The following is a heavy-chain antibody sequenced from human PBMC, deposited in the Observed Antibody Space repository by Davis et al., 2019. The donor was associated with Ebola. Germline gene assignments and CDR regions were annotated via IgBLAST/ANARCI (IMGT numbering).Heavy chain of an antibody. CDR2: ISGSGGST. Sequence: GESLKISCAASGFTFSSYAMSWVRQAPGKGLEWVSAISGSGGSTYYADSVKGRFTISRDNSKNTLYLQMNSLRAEDTAVYYCAKAYRSVVVPAARRSYWYFDLWGRGTLVTVSS. CDR3: AKAYRSVVVPAARRSYWYFDL. CDR1: GFTFSSYA. J-gene: IGHJ2*01. V-gene: IGHV3-23*01. D-gene: IGHD2-2*01.